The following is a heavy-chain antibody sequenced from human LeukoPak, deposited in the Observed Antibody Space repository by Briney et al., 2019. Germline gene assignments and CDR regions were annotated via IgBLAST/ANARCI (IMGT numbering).Heavy chain of an antibody. CDR3: ARDAPHYCSSTSCPLDP. Sequence: GGSLRLSCAASGFTFSSYAMHWVRQAPGKGLEWVAVISYDGSNKYYADSVKGRFTISRDNSKNTLYLQMNSLRAEDTAVYYCARDAPHYCSSTSCPLDPWAREPWSPSPQ. CDR1: GFTFSSYA. V-gene: IGHV3-30-3*01. D-gene: IGHD2-2*01. J-gene: IGHJ5*02. CDR2: ISYDGSNK.